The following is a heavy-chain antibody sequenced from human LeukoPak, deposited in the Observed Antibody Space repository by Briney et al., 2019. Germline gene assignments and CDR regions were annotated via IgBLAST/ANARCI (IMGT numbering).Heavy chain of an antibody. Sequence: GGSLRLSCAASGFTFSSYSMNWVRQAPGKGLEWVSSISSSSSYIYYADSVMGRFTISRDNAKNSLYLQMNSLRAEDTAVYYCAGGPELQLWLYDYWGQGTLVTVSS. CDR2: ISSSSSYI. CDR1: GFTFSSYS. D-gene: IGHD5-18*01. CDR3: AGGPELQLWLYDY. V-gene: IGHV3-21*01. J-gene: IGHJ4*02.